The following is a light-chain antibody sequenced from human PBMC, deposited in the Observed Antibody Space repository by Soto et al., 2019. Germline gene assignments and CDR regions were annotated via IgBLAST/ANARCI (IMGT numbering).Light chain of an antibody. CDR3: QQRRNWPLT. CDR1: QSVSSY. Sequence: EIVLTQSPATLSLSPGERATLSCRASQSVSSYFAWYQQKPGQAPRLLIYDASNRATGIPARFSGSGSGTDFTLTISILEPEDFAVYYCQQRRNWPLTFGQGTKVEIK. V-gene: IGKV3-11*01. J-gene: IGKJ1*01. CDR2: DAS.